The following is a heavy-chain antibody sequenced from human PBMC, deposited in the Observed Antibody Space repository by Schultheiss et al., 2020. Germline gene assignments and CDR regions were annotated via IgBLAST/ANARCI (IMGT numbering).Heavy chain of an antibody. CDR1: GFTFSGSA. D-gene: IGHD5-24*01. CDR3: ARGLGAPLQWAYYYYYMDV. V-gene: IGHV3-73*01. CDR2: IRSKANSYAT. J-gene: IGHJ6*03. Sequence: GGSLRLSCAASGFTFSGSAMHWVRQASGKGLEWVGRIRSKANSYATAYAASVKGRFTISRDDSKNTAYLQMNSLKTEDTAVYYCARGLGAPLQWAYYYYYMDVWGKGTTVTVS.